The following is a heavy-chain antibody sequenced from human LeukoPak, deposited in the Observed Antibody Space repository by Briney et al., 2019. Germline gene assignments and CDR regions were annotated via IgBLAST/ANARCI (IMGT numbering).Heavy chain of an antibody. CDR2: VWFDGTNK. CDR1: GFTFTNYG. D-gene: IGHD3-16*01. J-gene: IGHJ2*01. CDR3: AKDIGAGGFDL. Sequence: GGSLRLSCAASGFTFTNYGMHWVRQAPGKGLEWVAVVWFDGTNKYYADSVKGRFTISRDNSKNTVYLQMNSLRADDTAVYYCAKDIGAGGFDLWGRGTLVTVSS. V-gene: IGHV3-33*06.